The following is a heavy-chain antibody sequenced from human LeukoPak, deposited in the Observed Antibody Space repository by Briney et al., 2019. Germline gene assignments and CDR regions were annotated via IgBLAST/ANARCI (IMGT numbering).Heavy chain of an antibody. CDR1: GGSFSGYY. V-gene: IGHV4-34*01. D-gene: IGHD6-6*01. Sequence: SETLSLTCAVYGGSFSGYYWTWIRQPPGKGLEWIGEIYHSGSTNYNPSLKSRVTISVDKSKNQFSLKLSSVTAADTAVYYCARSVVPPYYFDYWGQGTLVTVSS. CDR3: ARSVVPPYYFDY. CDR2: IYHSGST. J-gene: IGHJ4*02.